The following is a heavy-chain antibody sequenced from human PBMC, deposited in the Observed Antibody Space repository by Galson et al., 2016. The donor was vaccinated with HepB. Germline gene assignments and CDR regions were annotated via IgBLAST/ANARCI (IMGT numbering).Heavy chain of an antibody. D-gene: IGHD3-22*01. V-gene: IGHV3-23*01. Sequence: SLRLSCAASGFPFSIYAMNWFRQAPGKGLEWVSTIATAINAENTHYADSVNGRFTISRDDSNSILYVQMSSLRAEGTAVYYCAKDYDSSGHYEGDWGQGTLVTVSP. CDR3: AKDYDSSGHYEGD. CDR1: GFPFSIYA. CDR2: IATAINAENT. J-gene: IGHJ4*02.